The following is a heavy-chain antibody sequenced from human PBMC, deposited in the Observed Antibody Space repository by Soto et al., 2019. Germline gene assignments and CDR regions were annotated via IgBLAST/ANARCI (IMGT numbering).Heavy chain of an antibody. J-gene: IGHJ6*02. Sequence: EVQLLESGGGLVQPGGSQRLSCAASGFTFSGYAMTWVRQAPGKGLEWVSSISGSGANTYYADSVKGRFTISRDNSKNTLSLQITSLRADDTAVYYCAKSPDFYYDGMDVWGQGTTVTVSS. CDR2: ISGSGANT. CDR1: GFTFSGYA. V-gene: IGHV3-23*01. CDR3: AKSPDFYYDGMDV.